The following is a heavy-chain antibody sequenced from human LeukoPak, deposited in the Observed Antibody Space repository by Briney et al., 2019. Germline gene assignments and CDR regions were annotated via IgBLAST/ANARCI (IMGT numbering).Heavy chain of an antibody. CDR3: ARDIGGSYHFDY. CDR1: GYTFTSYH. D-gene: IGHD3-16*01. V-gene: IGHV1-46*01. J-gene: IGHJ4*02. Sequence: ASVKVSCKASGYTFTSYHMHWVRQAPGQGLEWMGIINPSGGSTSYAQKFQGRVTMTRDMSTSTVYMELSSLRSEDTAVYYCARDIGGSYHFDYWGQGTLVTVSS. CDR2: INPSGGST.